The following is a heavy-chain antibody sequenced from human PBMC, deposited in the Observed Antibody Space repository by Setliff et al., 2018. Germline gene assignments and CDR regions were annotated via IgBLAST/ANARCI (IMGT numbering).Heavy chain of an antibody. CDR2: ISRGGNTI. J-gene: IGHJ3*02. CDR3: AREVVGAPSTFDI. CDR1: GFTFSDYY. D-gene: IGHD1-26*01. Sequence: NPGGSLRLSCAASGFTFSDYYMTWIRQAPGKGLEWVSYISRGGNTIYYADSVKGRFTISRDNARDSLFLQMSSLRAEDTAVYYCAREVVGAPSTFDIWGQGTMVTVS. V-gene: IGHV3-11*04.